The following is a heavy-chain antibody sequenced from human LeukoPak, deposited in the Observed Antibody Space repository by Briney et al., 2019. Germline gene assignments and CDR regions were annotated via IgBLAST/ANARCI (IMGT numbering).Heavy chain of an antibody. CDR1: GLTFSDYY. J-gene: IGHJ6*02. CDR3: ARAGGWYSSSWYGDYYYGMDV. CDR2: ISSSGSTI. D-gene: IGHD6-13*01. Sequence: GGSLRLSCAASGLTFSDYYMSWIRQAPGKGLEWVSYISSSGSTIYYADSVKGRFTISRDNAKNSLYLQMNSLRAEDTAVYYCARAGGWYSSSWYGDYYYGMDVWGQGTTVTVSS. V-gene: IGHV3-11*01.